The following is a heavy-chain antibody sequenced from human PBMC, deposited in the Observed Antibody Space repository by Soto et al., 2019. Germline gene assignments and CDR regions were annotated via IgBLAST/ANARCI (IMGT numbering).Heavy chain of an antibody. CDR3: AKADFWSPPFFFDY. CDR1: GFTFSSYA. J-gene: IGHJ4*02. D-gene: IGHD3-3*01. V-gene: IGHV3-23*01. Sequence: AXGSLSLSCAASGFTFSSYAMSWVRQAPGKGLEWVSAISGSGGSTYYADSVKGRFTISRDNSKNTLYLQMNSLRAEDTAVYYRAKADFWSPPFFFDYWGQGALVTVSS. CDR2: ISGSGGST.